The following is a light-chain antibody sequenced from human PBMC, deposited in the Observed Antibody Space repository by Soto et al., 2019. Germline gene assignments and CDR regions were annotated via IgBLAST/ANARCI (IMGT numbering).Light chain of an antibody. V-gene: IGKV3-15*01. CDR2: GAS. Sequence: EIVMTQSPATLSVSPGERATLSCRASQSINSNLVWYQQKPGQAPRLLIYGASTRATGIPARFSGSGSGTEFTLTISSLQSEHFAVYYCQQYNNWLWTFGQGTKVEIK. CDR1: QSINSN. CDR3: QQYNNWLWT. J-gene: IGKJ1*01.